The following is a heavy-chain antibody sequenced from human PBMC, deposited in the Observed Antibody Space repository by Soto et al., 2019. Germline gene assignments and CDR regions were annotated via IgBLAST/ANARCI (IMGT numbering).Heavy chain of an antibody. CDR2: IIPIFGTA. D-gene: IGHD6-19*01. CDR1: GGTFSSYA. J-gene: IGHJ4*02. V-gene: IGHV1-69*13. Sequence: ASVKVSCKASGGTFSSYAISWVRQAPGQGLEWMGGIIPIFGTANYAQKFQGRVTITADESTSTAYMELSSLRSEDTAVYYCASPPELRFPGLYSSGWYYFDYWGQGTLVTVSS. CDR3: ASPPELRFPGLYSSGWYYFDY.